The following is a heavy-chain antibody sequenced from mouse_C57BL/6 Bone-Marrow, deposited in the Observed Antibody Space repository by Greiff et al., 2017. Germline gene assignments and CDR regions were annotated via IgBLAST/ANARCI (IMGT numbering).Heavy chain of an antibody. D-gene: IGHD2-3*01. CDR1: GFNIKDDY. V-gene: IGHV14-4*01. J-gene: IGHJ3*01. CDR2: IAPENGDT. Sequence: VQLQQSGAELVRPGASVKLSCTASGFNIKDDYMHWVKQRPEQGLEWIGWIAPENGDTEYASKFQGKATITADTSSNTAYLQLSSLTSEDTAIYYCARDRVVTTGFAYWGQGTLVTVSA. CDR3: ARDRVVTTGFAY.